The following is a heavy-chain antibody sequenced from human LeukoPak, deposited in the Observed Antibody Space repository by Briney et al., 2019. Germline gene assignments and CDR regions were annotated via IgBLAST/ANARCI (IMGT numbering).Heavy chain of an antibody. CDR2: ISAGSSYI. CDR3: ARRAGYNYYFDY. CDR1: GFTFSGYS. V-gene: IGHV3-21*01. J-gene: IGHJ4*02. Sequence: GGSLRLSCAASGFTFSGYSMNWVRQAPGKGLEWVSSISAGSSYIYYGDSVKGRFTISRENAKNSLYLQMNSLRAEDTAVYYCARRAGYNYYFDYWGQGALVTVSS. D-gene: IGHD5-24*01.